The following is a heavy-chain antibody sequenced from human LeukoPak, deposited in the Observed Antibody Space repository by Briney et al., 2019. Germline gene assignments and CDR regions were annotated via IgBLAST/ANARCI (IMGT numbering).Heavy chain of an antibody. CDR1: GGSISSSSYY. Sequence: SETLSLTCTVSGGSISSSSYYWGWIRQLPGKGLEWIGSIYYSGSTYYNPSLKSRVTISVDTSKNQFSLKLSSVTAADTAVYYCAGRYYDFWSGSKEIFDYWGQGTLVTVSS. V-gene: IGHV4-39*01. D-gene: IGHD3-3*01. CDR2: IYYSGST. CDR3: AGRYYDFWSGSKEIFDY. J-gene: IGHJ4*02.